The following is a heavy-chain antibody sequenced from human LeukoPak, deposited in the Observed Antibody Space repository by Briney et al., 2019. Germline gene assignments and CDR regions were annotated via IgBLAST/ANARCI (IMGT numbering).Heavy chain of an antibody. V-gene: IGHV4-38-2*01. J-gene: IGHJ5*02. Sequence: SETLSLTCAVSGYSISSGYYWGWIRPPPGKGLEWIGSIYHSGSTYYNPSLKSRVTISVDTSKNQFSLKLSSVTAADTAVYYCARVMVVVTAKYNWFDPWGQGTLVTVSS. CDR1: GYSISSGYY. CDR2: IYHSGST. CDR3: ARVMVVVTAKYNWFDP. D-gene: IGHD2-21*02.